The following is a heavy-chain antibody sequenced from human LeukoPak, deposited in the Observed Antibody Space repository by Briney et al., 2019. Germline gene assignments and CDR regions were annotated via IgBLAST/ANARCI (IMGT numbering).Heavy chain of an antibody. CDR3: ARVAAAGTTTNAFDI. CDR1: GGSISGYH. V-gene: IGHV4-59*01. D-gene: IGHD6-13*01. J-gene: IGHJ3*02. Sequence: SSETLSLTCNVSGGSISGYHWSWIRQPPGKGLEWLGYIYYSGSSNYNPSLKSRVTMSADTSKNQFSLKLSSVTAADTAVYYCARVAAAGTTTNAFDIWGQGTMVTVSS. CDR2: IYYSGSS.